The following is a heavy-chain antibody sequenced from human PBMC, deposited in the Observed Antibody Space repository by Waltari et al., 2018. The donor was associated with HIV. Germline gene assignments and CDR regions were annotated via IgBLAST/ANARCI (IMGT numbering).Heavy chain of an antibody. D-gene: IGHD3-22*01. Sequence: QLQLQESGPGLVKPSETLSLTCTVSGGSISSSSYYWGWIRRPPGKGLEWIGSIYYSGSTYYNPSLKSRVTISVDTSKNQFSLKLSSVTAADTAVYYCARPANDDSSYGMDVWGQGTTVTVSS. CDR2: IYYSGST. J-gene: IGHJ6*02. CDR1: GGSISSSSYY. CDR3: ARPANDDSSYGMDV. V-gene: IGHV4-39*01.